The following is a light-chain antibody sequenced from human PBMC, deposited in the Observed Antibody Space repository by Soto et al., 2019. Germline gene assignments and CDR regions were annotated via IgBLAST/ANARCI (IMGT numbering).Light chain of an antibody. CDR1: QSISSY. Sequence: DIQMTQSPSSLSASVGDRVTITCRASQSISSYLNWYQQKPGKVPKLLIYAESSLQSGVPSRFSGSGSGTDFTLTISSLQPEDFATYYCQQSYSTPITFGQGTRLEIK. CDR3: QQSYSTPIT. V-gene: IGKV1-39*01. J-gene: IGKJ5*01. CDR2: AES.